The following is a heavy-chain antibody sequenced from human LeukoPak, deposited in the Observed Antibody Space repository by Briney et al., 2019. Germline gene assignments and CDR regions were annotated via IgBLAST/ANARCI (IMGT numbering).Heavy chain of an antibody. CDR2: IYTSGST. D-gene: IGHD2-21*02. CDR3: ARGLSQAYCGGDCYSFFDY. V-gene: IGHV4-61*02. Sequence: SETLSLTCTVSGGSISSGSYYWRWIRQPAGTGLEWIGRIYTSGSTNYNPSLKSRVTISVDTSKNQFSLKLSSVTAADTAVYYCARGLSQAYCGGDCYSFFDYWGQGTLVTVSS. CDR1: GGSISSGSYY. J-gene: IGHJ4*02.